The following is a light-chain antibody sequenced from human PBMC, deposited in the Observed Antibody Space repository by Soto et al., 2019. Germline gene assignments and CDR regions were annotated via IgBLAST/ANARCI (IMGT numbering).Light chain of an antibody. V-gene: IGLV2-8*01. J-gene: IGLJ1*01. CDR2: EVS. CDR1: SSDVAVYKY. CDR3: CAYAATYTYV. Sequence: QSALTQPPSASGSPGQSVTISCTGTSSDVAVYKYVSWYQHHPDKAPKLIIYEVSKRPSGVPDRFSGSKSGNTASLTISGLQAEDEAEYYCCAYAATYTYVFGTGTKLTVL.